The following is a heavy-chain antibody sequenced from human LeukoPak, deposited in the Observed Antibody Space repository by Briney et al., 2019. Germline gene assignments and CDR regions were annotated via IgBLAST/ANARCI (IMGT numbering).Heavy chain of an antibody. Sequence: SETLSLTCSVSGGSIRSTTYYWGWIRQPPGKRLEWIASIYYSGNTYYSPSLMSRVTISVDTSKNQFSLNLRSVTAADTAAYYCARAPHFFDTTGSRYYFDYWGQGALVTVSS. V-gene: IGHV4-39*07. D-gene: IGHD3-22*01. CDR1: GGSIRSTTYY. J-gene: IGHJ4*02. CDR3: ARAPHFFDTTGSRYYFDY. CDR2: IYYSGNT.